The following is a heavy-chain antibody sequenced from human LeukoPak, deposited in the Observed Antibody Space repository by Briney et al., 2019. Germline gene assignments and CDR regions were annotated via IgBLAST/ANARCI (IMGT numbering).Heavy chain of an antibody. V-gene: IGHV3-48*04. D-gene: IGHD6-6*01. CDR1: GFTFSTYT. J-gene: IGHJ4*02. Sequence: GGSLRLSCAASGFTFSTYTMNWVRQPPGKGLEWVSNIATSSSTIYYADSVKGRFTISRDNAKNSLYLQMNSLRAEDTAVYYCARRDSSSSDYWGQGTLVTVSS. CDR2: IATSSSTI. CDR3: ARRDSSSSDY.